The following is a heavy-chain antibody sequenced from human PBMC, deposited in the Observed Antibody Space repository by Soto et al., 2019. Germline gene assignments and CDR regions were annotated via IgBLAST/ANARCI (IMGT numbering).Heavy chain of an antibody. V-gene: IGHV1-3*01. J-gene: IGHJ3*01. CDR1: GYTFTSYA. D-gene: IGHD3-16*01. CDR3: ARGLIPTYYDYIWGGPGAFDV. Sequence: ASVKVSCKASGYTFTSYAMHWVRQAPGQRLEWMGWINAGNGNTKYSQKFQGRVTITRDTSASTAYMELSSLRSEDTAVYYCARGLIPTYYDYIWGGPGAFDVWGQGTMVTVSS. CDR2: INAGNGNT.